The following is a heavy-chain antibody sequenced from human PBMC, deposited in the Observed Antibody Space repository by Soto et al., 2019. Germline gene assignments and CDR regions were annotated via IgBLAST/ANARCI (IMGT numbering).Heavy chain of an antibody. CDR3: ARDLGSWVFDY. J-gene: IGHJ4*02. D-gene: IGHD6-13*01. Sequence: PSETLSLTCAVSGGSISSSNWWSWVRQPPGKGLEWIGAIYHSGSTNYNPSLKSRVTISVDKSKNQFSLKLSSVAAADTAVYYCARDLGSWVFDYWGQGTLVTVS. V-gene: IGHV4-4*02. CDR2: IYHSGST. CDR1: GGSISSSNW.